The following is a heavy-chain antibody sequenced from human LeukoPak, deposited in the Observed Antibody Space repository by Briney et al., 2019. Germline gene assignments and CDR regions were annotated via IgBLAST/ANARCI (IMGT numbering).Heavy chain of an antibody. CDR3: ATNKSPGGYYYVFNC. CDR1: GYSLAELS. Sequence: ASVKVSCKVSGYSLAELSIHWVRQAPGKGLEWMGGFDPEDGKTIYAQKFQGRLTMTEDTFRDTAYMELSSLRSEDTAFYYCATNKSPGGYYYVFNCWGQGTLVTVSS. V-gene: IGHV1-24*01. CDR2: FDPEDGKT. J-gene: IGHJ4*02. D-gene: IGHD3-22*01.